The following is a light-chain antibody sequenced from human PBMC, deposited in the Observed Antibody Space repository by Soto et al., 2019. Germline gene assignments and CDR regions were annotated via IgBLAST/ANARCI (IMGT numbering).Light chain of an antibody. CDR3: QQYGSSLTWK. CDR1: QSVSSSY. J-gene: IGKJ1*01. Sequence: EIVLTQSPCTLSLSPGERATLSFMASQSVSSSYLAWYQKKPGQAPRLLIYGASSRAAGIPDRFSGSGSGTDFTLTISGLEPEDFAVYYCQQYGSSLTWKFGQGTKVDIK. V-gene: IGKV3-20*01. CDR2: GAS.